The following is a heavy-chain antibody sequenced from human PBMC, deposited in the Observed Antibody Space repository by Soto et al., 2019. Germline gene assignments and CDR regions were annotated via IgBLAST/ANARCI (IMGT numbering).Heavy chain of an antibody. V-gene: IGHV3-74*01. J-gene: IGHJ4*02. Sequence: GESLKISCKGSGYTFSSYWMHWVRQVPGKGLLWVSRIDESGSTINYADSVKGRFTISRDNARNTLYLEMNSLRAEDTALYYCTRDIGGKGAYWGPGTLVTVSS. CDR3: TRDIGGKGAY. CDR1: GYTFSSYW. CDR2: IDESGSTI. D-gene: IGHD3-10*01.